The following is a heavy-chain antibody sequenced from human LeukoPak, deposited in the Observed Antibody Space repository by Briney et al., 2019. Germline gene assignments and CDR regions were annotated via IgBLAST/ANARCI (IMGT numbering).Heavy chain of an antibody. V-gene: IGHV3-21*01. CDR2: ISSSSSYI. CDR3: ARGLYSSSAIIGY. J-gene: IGHJ4*02. CDR1: GFTFSSYS. D-gene: IGHD6-6*01. Sequence: GGSLRLSCAASGFTFSSYSMNWVRQAPGKGLDWVSSISSSSSYIYYADSVKGRFTISRDNAKNSLYLQMNSLRAEDTAVYYCARGLYSSSAIIGYWGQGTLVTVSS.